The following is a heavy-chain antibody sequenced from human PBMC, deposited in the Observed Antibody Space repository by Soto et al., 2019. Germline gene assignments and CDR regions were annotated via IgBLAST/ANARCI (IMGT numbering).Heavy chain of an antibody. CDR1: GFTFDDYA. Sequence: ESGGGLVQPGMSLRLSCAASGFTFDDYAMYWVRQVPGKGLEWVSGISWNSGRIGYADSVKGRFTISRDNAKNSLYLQMNSLRPEDTALYYCTKARLWGGDGYNSYYYNAMDVWGQGTTVTVSS. J-gene: IGHJ6*02. CDR2: ISWNSGRI. V-gene: IGHV3-9*01. D-gene: IGHD3-16*01. CDR3: TKARLWGGDGYNSYYYNAMDV.